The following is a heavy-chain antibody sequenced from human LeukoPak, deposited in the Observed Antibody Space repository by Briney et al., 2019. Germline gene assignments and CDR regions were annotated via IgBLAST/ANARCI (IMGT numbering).Heavy chain of an antibody. Sequence: GGSLRLSCAGSGFTVSSNYMNWVRQAPGKGLEWVSIISRASESIFYADSVKGRFTISRDNAKNSLYLQMNGLRAEDTAVYYCARGATDVTRWFDPWGQGTRVTVSS. D-gene: IGHD1-1*01. V-gene: IGHV3-21*01. CDR1: GFTVSSNY. CDR3: ARGATDVTRWFDP. J-gene: IGHJ5*02. CDR2: ISRASESI.